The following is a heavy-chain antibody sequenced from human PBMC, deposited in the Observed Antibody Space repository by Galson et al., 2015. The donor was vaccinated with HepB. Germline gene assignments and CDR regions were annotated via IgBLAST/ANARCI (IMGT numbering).Heavy chain of an antibody. Sequence: SVKVSCKASGYTFTSYYMQWVRQAPGQGLEWMGIINPSGGSTSYAQKLQGRVTMTRDTSTTTIYMELSSLRFEDTAVYYCARSSGYSPIDAFDIWGQGTIVTVSS. J-gene: IGHJ3*02. D-gene: IGHD3-22*01. CDR2: INPSGGST. CDR3: ARSSGYSPIDAFDI. V-gene: IGHV1-46*04. CDR1: GYTFTSYY.